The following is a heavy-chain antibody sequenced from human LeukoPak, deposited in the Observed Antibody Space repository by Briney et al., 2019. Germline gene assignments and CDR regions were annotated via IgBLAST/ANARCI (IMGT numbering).Heavy chain of an antibody. CDR1: GYTFTGYY. Sequence: VASVKVSCKASGYTFTGYYMHWVRQAPGQGLEWMGWINPNSGGTNYAQKFQGRVTMTRDTSISTAYMELSRLRSDDTAVYYCAREDYDILTGYYYYYYGMDVWGQGTTVTVSS. D-gene: IGHD3-9*01. V-gene: IGHV1-2*02. J-gene: IGHJ6*02. CDR2: INPNSGGT. CDR3: AREDYDILTGYYYYYYGMDV.